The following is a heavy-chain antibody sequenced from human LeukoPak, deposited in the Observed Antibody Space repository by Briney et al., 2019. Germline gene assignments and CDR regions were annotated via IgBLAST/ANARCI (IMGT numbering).Heavy chain of an antibody. CDR2: IGTAYDT. J-gene: IGHJ3*02. Sequence: PGGPLRLSYVASGFTFSSYDMHWVRQGTGKGLEWVSAIGTAYDTYYAGSVKGRFTISRENAENSLYLQMNSLRAGDTAVYYCARLLGYSYGNNAFDIWGQGTMVTVSS. CDR1: GFTFSSYD. V-gene: IGHV3-13*01. CDR3: ARLLGYSYGNNAFDI. D-gene: IGHD5-18*01.